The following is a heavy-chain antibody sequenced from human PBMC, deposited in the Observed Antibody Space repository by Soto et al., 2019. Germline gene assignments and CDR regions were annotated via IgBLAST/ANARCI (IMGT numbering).Heavy chain of an antibody. D-gene: IGHD2-2*01. CDR3: AREDRDRETGLVPAAIDGMDV. J-gene: IGHJ6*02. CDR2: IITIFGIA. V-gene: IGHV1-69*08. Sequence: QVQLVQSGDEVKKPGSSVKVSCKASGGTFSRYSITWVRQAPGHGLEWIGRIITIFGIASYAQKFQGRVTITADESTSTDYMELSSLRSDDTAVYYCAREDRDRETGLVPAAIDGMDVWGQGTTVTVSS. CDR1: GGTFSRYS.